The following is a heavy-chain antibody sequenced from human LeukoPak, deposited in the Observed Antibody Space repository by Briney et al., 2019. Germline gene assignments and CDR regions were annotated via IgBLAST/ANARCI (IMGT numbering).Heavy chain of an antibody. D-gene: IGHD3-9*01. CDR3: ARDPLRYFDWLSQYGMDV. CDR2: ISAYNGNT. CDR1: GYTFTSYG. J-gene: IGHJ6*02. Sequence: GASVKLSCKASGYTFTSYGISWVRQAPGQGLEWMGWISAYNGNTNYAQKLQGRVTMTTDTSTSTAYMELRSLRSDDTAVYYCARDPLRYFDWLSQYGMDVWGQGTTVTVSS. V-gene: IGHV1-18*01.